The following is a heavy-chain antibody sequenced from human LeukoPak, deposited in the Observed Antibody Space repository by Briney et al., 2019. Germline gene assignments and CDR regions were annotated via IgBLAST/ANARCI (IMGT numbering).Heavy chain of an antibody. D-gene: IGHD2-2*01. Sequence: GGSLRLSCAASGFTFNSYAMIWVRQAPGKGLESISSISTTGDRTYYADSVKGRFAISRDNSKNTLYLQMNNLRAEDTAVYYCARDPLYCSSTSCHEISNWFDPWGQGTLVTVSS. V-gene: IGHV3-23*01. CDR3: ARDPLYCSSTSCHEISNWFDP. CDR1: GFTFNSYA. CDR2: ISTTGDRT. J-gene: IGHJ5*02.